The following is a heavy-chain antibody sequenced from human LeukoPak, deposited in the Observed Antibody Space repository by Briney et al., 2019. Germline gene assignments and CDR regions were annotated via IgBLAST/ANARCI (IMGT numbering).Heavy chain of an antibody. D-gene: IGHD2-21*02. J-gene: IGHJ4*02. Sequence: GASVKVSCKASGYTFTSYGISWVRQAPGQGLEWMGWISAYNGNTNYAQKLQGRVTMTTDTSTSTAYMELRSLRSDDTAVYYCARAYCGGDCYSGDYFDYWGQGTLVTVSS. CDR3: ARAYCGGDCYSGDYFDY. CDR1: GYTFTSYG. CDR2: ISAYNGNT. V-gene: IGHV1-18*01.